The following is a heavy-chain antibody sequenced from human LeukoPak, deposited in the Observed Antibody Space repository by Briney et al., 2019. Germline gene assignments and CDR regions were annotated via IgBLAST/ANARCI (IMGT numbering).Heavy chain of an antibody. CDR1: GGSISSSNW. CDR3: ARGPGYDYVWGSYRYALGNFDY. Sequence: SGTLSLTCAVSGGSISSSNWWSWVRQPPGKGLEWIGEINHSGSTNYNPSLKSRVTISVDTSKNQFSLKLSSVTAADTAVYYCARGPGYDYVWGSYRYALGNFDYWGQGTLVTVSS. V-gene: IGHV4-4*02. D-gene: IGHD3-16*02. CDR2: INHSGST. J-gene: IGHJ4*02.